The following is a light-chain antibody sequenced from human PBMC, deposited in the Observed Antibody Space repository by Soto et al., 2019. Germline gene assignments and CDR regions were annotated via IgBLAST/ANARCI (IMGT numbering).Light chain of an antibody. Sequence: DVRMTQSLSSLSATVGDRVTITCRASQGISNYLAWYQQKPGKVPKLLIYAASTLQSGVPSRFSGSGSGTEFTLTISSLQPDDFATYYCQQYNSYLGTLCQGSNVDVK. CDR2: AAS. CDR3: QQYNSYLGT. V-gene: IGKV1-27*01. J-gene: IGKJ2*02. CDR1: QGISNY.